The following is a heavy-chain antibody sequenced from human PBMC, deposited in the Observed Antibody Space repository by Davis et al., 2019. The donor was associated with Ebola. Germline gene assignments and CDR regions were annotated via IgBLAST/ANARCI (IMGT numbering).Heavy chain of an antibody. V-gene: IGHV1-18*01. J-gene: IGHJ6*02. CDR3: ARGARHIVVVIAIRDYYYGMDV. CDR1: GGTFSSYA. D-gene: IGHD2-21*01. CDR2: ISAYNGNT. Sequence: ASVKVSCKASGGTFSSYAISWVRQAPGQGLEWMGRISAYNGNTNYAQKLQGRVTMTTDTSTSTAYMELSSLRSEDTAVYYCARGARHIVVVIAIRDYYYGMDVWGQGTTVTVSS.